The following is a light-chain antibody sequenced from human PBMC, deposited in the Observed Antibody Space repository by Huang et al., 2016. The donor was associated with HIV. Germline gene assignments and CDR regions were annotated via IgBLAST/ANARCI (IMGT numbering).Light chain of an antibody. J-gene: IGKJ2*01. V-gene: IGKV1-5*01. Sequence: DIQMTQSPSTLSASVGDRVTITCRASQSISSWLAWYQQKPGKAPKLLIYDASSLERGVPSRFSGSGSGTEFTLTISSLQPDNFATYYCQQYNSYPRTFGQGTKLEIK. CDR2: DAS. CDR3: QQYNSYPRT. CDR1: QSISSW.